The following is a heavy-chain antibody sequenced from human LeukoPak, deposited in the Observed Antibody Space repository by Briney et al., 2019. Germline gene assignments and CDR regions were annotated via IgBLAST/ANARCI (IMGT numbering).Heavy chain of an antibody. CDR1: GGSISSYY. D-gene: IGHD5-18*01. CDR3: ARAVDTAMVLDY. Sequence: SETLSLTCTVSGGSISSYYWSWIRQPPGKGLEWIGYIYYSGSTDYNPSLKSRVTISVDTSKNQFSLKLSSVTAADTAVYYCARAVDTAMVLDYWGQGTLVTVSS. CDR2: IYYSGST. J-gene: IGHJ4*02. V-gene: IGHV4-59*01.